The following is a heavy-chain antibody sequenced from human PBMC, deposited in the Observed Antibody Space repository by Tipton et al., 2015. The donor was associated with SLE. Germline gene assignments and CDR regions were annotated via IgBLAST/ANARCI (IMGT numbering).Heavy chain of an antibody. CDR2: IYYSGST. J-gene: IGHJ4*02. V-gene: IGHV4-39*07. CDR1: GVSISTSTSY. D-gene: IGHD2-15*01. CDR3: ARGGEELASRSFFAH. Sequence: TLSLTCTVSGVSISTSTSYWGYWAWIRQPPGKGLEWIGSIYYSGSTYSNPSLKSRVTMSVDTSKNQFSLKVNSVTAADTAVYYCARGGEELASRSFFAHWGPGTLVTVSS.